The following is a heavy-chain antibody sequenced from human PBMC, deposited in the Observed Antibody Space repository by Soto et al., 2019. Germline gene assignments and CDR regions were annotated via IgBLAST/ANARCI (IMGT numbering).Heavy chain of an antibody. D-gene: IGHD1-26*01. J-gene: IGHJ4*02. Sequence: HPGGSLRLSCAASGFTFSSYGMHWVRQAPGKGLEWVAVIWYDGSNKYYADSVKGRFTISRDNSKNTLYLQMNSLRAEDTAVYYCARDVSEGSGSYYDYWGQGTLVTVSS. CDR1: GFTFSSYG. CDR2: IWYDGSNK. V-gene: IGHV3-33*01. CDR3: ARDVSEGSGSYYDY.